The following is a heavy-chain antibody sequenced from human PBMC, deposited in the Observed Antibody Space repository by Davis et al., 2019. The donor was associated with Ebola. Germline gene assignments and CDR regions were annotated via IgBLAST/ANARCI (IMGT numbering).Heavy chain of an antibody. Sequence: PGGSLRLSCAASGFTFSSYGMHWVRQAPGKGLEWVAVIWYDGSNKYYADSVKGRFTISRDNSKNTLYLQMNSLRAEDTAVYYCAKGIFDFWSGYSDAFDIWGQGTMVTVSS. V-gene: IGHV3-33*06. D-gene: IGHD3-3*01. CDR2: IWYDGSNK. CDR1: GFTFSSYG. J-gene: IGHJ3*02. CDR3: AKGIFDFWSGYSDAFDI.